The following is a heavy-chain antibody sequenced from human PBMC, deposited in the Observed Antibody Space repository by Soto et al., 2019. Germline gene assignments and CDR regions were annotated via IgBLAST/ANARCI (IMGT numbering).Heavy chain of an antibody. V-gene: IGHV1-69*01. CDR1: GGTFSSYA. J-gene: IGHJ6*02. CDR3: ARHRYSYYDSSGYSRPYYYYGMDV. D-gene: IGHD3-22*01. Sequence: QVQLVQSGAEVKKPGSSVKVSCKASGGTFSSYAISGVRQAPGQGLEWMGGIIPIFGTANYAQKFQGRVTITAYESTSTAYMELSSLRSEDTAVYYCARHRYSYYDSSGYSRPYYYYGMDVWDQGTTVTVSS. CDR2: IIPIFGTA.